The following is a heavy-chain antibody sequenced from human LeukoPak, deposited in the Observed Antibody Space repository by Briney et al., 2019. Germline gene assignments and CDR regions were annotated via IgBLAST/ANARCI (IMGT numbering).Heavy chain of an antibody. CDR1: GFTFSSYA. CDR2: ITSSSSDI. D-gene: IGHD3-22*01. J-gene: IGHJ4*02. Sequence: NPGGSLRLSCAASGFTFSSYAMSWVRQAPGKGLEWISSITSSSSDIFYADSVRGRFTISRDNANNALHLQMNSLRAEDTAVYYCARVFWETVNTGYYSDFWGQGTLVTVSS. CDR3: ARVFWETVNTGYYSDF. V-gene: IGHV3-21*01.